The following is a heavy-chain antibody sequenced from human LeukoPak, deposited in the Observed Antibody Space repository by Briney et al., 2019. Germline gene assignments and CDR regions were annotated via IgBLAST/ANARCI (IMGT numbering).Heavy chain of an antibody. D-gene: IGHD2-21*01. V-gene: IGHV3-23*01. J-gene: IGHJ6*02. CDR1: GFTFSDSA. CDR3: ARDCGGAPQGDYGMDV. CDR2: ISHSGANT. Sequence: GGSLRLSCAASGFTFSDSAMDWVRQAPGKGLEWVSLISHSGANTFYADSVKGRFSVSRDNSKNTMYLQMNSLRAEDTAVYYCARDCGGAPQGDYGMDVWGQGTTVTVSS.